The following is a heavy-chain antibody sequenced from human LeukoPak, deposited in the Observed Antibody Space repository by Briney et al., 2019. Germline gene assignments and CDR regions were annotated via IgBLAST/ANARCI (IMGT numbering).Heavy chain of an antibody. D-gene: IGHD2-2*02. J-gene: IGHJ5*02. CDR2: IYYSGST. CDR1: GGSISSSSYY. V-gene: IGHV4-39*07. CDR3: ARSVDCSSTSCYRYPFDP. Sequence: SETLSLTCTVSGGSISSSSYYWGWIHQPPGKGLEWIGSIYYSGSTYYNPSLKSRVTISVGTSKNQFSLKLSSVTAADTAVYYCARSVDCSSTSCYRYPFDPWGQGTLVTVSS.